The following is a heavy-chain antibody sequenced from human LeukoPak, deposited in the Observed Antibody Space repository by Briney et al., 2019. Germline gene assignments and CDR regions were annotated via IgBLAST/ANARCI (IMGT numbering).Heavy chain of an antibody. Sequence: SETLSLTCTVSGGSISSGSYYWSWIRQPAGKGLEWIGRIYTSGSTNYNPSLKSRVTISVDTSKNQFSLKLSSVTAADTAVYYCARDPSRDGYIGFDYWGQGTLVTVSS. J-gene: IGHJ4*02. D-gene: IGHD5-24*01. CDR3: ARDPSRDGYIGFDY. CDR1: GGSISSGSYY. CDR2: IYTSGST. V-gene: IGHV4-61*02.